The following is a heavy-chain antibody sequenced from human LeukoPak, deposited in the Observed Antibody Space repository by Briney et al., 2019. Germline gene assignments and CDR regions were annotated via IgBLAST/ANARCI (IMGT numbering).Heavy chain of an antibody. V-gene: IGHV4-59*12. Sequence: PGETLSLSCTASGGSISSYYWSWVRQPPGKGLEWVGHIYYSGSSNYNSSLKSRVTISVDTSKNQFSLQLSSVTAADTAVYYCASCRRLSVTKGRVDYWGQGTLVTVSS. CDR2: IYYSGSS. J-gene: IGHJ4*02. CDR1: GGSISSYY. CDR3: ASCRRLSVTKGRVDY. D-gene: IGHD1-14*01.